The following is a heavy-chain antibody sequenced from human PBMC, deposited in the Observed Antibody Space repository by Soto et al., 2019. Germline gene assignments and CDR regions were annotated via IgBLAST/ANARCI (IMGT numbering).Heavy chain of an antibody. CDR1: GFTFGDYY. V-gene: IGHV3-11*01. J-gene: IGHJ5*02. D-gene: IGHD3-3*01. CDR2: ISSTGTTI. Sequence: PGGSLRLSCAASGFTFGDYYMSWIRQAPGRGLEWVSLISSTGTTIYYADSVKDRFTISSDNAKNSLYLQMNSLRDEDRAVYYCARNMSYDFWNGYPNWFDPWGQGTVVTVSS. CDR3: ARNMSYDFWNGYPNWFDP.